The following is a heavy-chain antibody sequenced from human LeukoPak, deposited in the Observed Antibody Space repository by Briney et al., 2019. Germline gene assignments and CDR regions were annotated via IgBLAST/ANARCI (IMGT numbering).Heavy chain of an antibody. J-gene: IGHJ4*02. CDR3: AKGARQWLVLSFHPCDY. Sequence: GGSLRLSCAASGFTFSSYAMSWVRQAPGKGLEWVSAISGSGGSTYYADSVKGRFTISRDNSKNTLYLQMNSLRAEDTAVYYCAKGARQWLVLSFHPCDYWGQGTLVTVSS. V-gene: IGHV3-23*01. CDR2: ISGSGGST. CDR1: GFTFSSYA. D-gene: IGHD6-19*01.